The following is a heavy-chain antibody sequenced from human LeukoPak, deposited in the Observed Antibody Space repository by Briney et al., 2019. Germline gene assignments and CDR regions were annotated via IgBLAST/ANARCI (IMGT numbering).Heavy chain of an antibody. D-gene: IGHD5-12*01. Sequence: SETLSLTCTVSGDSISRNDYYWGWIRQPPGKGLEWIGTIYYSGSAYYRPSLKSRVTISVDTSSTQFSLKLSAVTAADTAVYYCARAHSWLRFLYYYMDVGGEGTTVSVSS. CDR3: ARAHSWLRFLYYYMDV. J-gene: IGHJ6*03. V-gene: IGHV4-39*07. CDR2: IYYSGSA. CDR1: GDSISRNDYY.